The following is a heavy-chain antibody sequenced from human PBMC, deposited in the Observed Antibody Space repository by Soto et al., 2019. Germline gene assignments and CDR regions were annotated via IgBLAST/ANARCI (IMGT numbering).Heavy chain of an antibody. V-gene: IGHV1-69*13. J-gene: IGHJ4*02. Sequence: GASVKVSCKASGVTFSSYAISWVRQAPGQGLEWMGGIIPIFGTANYAQKFQGRVTITADESTSTAYMELSSLRSEDTAVYYCAAGAGDDIVVVVAAKGFDYWGQGTLVTVS. CDR2: IIPIFGTA. CDR1: GVTFSSYA. CDR3: AAGAGDDIVVVVAAKGFDY. D-gene: IGHD2-15*01.